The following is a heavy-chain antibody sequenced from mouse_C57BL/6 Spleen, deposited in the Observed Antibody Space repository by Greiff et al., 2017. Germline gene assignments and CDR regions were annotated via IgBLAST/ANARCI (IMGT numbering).Heavy chain of an antibody. D-gene: IGHD1-1*01. V-gene: IGHV1-47*01. Sequence: QVHVKQSGAELVKPGASVKMSCKASGYTFTTYPIEWMKQNHGKSLEWIGNFHPYNDDTKYNEKFKGKATLTVEKSSSTVYLELSRLTSDDSAVYYCASGYGSSYGYFDVWGTGTTVTVSS. J-gene: IGHJ1*03. CDR3: ASGYGSSYGYFDV. CDR2: FHPYNDDT. CDR1: GYTFTTYP.